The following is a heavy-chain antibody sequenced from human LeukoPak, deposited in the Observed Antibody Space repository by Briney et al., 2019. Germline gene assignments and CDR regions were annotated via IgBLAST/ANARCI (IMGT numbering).Heavy chain of an antibody. J-gene: IGHJ4*02. CDR3: ARGYYYDSSGYYFHYFDY. D-gene: IGHD3-22*01. CDR2: IYPGDSDT. V-gene: IGHV5-51*01. CDR1: GXRFTRYW. Sequence: GESLKISCKGSGXRFTRYWSGWVRQMPGKGLEWMGIIYPGDSDTRYSPSFQGQVTISADKFISTAYLQWSSLKASDTAMYYCARGYYYDSSGYYFHYFDYWGQGTLVTVSS.